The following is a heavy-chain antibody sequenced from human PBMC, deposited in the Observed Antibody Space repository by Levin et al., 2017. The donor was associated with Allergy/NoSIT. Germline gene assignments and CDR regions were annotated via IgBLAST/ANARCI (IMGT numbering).Heavy chain of an antibody. Sequence: ASVKVSCKASGDTFTSYGISWVRQAPGQGLEWMGWISAYNSNPYYAQKFEGRVTMTTDTSTGTAYMELRSLRSDDTAVYYCAWTYIVGATHPAYNALDVWGQGTTVTVSS. J-gene: IGHJ6*02. CDR2: ISAYNSNP. CDR1: GDTFTSYG. D-gene: IGHD1-26*01. CDR3: AWTYIVGATHPAYNALDV. V-gene: IGHV1-18*04.